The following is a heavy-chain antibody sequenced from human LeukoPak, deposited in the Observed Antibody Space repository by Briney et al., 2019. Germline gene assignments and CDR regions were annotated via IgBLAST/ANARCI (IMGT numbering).Heavy chain of an antibody. D-gene: IGHD6-19*01. V-gene: IGHV3-74*01. CDR3: ARSSGWYDY. Sequence: QPGGSLRLSCAASGFPFTTFWMHWVRQAPGKGLVWGSGINTDGSTTTSADSVKGRFTLSRNNAKNTLYLQMNRLRAEDTAVYYCARSSGWYDYWGQRNLVTVSS. CDR1: GFPFTTFW. J-gene: IGHJ4*02. CDR2: INTDGSTT.